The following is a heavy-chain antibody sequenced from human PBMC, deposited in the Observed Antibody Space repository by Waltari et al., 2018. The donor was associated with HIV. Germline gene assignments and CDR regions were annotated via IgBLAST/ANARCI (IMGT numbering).Heavy chain of an antibody. Sequence: QVQLQESGPGLVKPSQTLSLTCPVSGGSISSGGYYWSWLRQHPGKGLEWIGYIYYSGSTYYNPSLKSRVTISVDTSKNQFSLKLSSVTAADTAVYYCARVVAARYYYGMDVWGQGTTVTVSS. J-gene: IGHJ6*02. CDR1: GGSISSGGYY. CDR2: IYYSGST. CDR3: ARVVAARYYYGMDV. V-gene: IGHV4-31*03. D-gene: IGHD6-6*01.